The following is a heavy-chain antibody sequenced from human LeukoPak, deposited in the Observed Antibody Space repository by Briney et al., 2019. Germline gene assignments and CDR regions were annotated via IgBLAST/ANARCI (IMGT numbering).Heavy chain of an antibody. CDR2: IIPILGIA. CDR1: GGTFSSYA. CDR3: ARYYYDNSGYYYEDY. Sequence: ASVKVSCKASGGTFSSYAISWVRQAPGQGLEWMGRIIPILGIANYAQKFQGRVTITADKSTSTAYMELSSLRSEDTAVYYCARYYYDNSGYYYEDYWGQGTLVTVSS. D-gene: IGHD3-22*01. J-gene: IGHJ4*02. V-gene: IGHV1-69*04.